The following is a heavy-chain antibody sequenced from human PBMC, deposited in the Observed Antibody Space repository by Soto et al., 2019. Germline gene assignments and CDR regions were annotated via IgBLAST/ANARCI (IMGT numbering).Heavy chain of an antibody. D-gene: IGHD2-15*01. CDR3: ASSPLGYCSGGSCYDDY. J-gene: IGHJ4*02. V-gene: IGHV1-46*01. Sequence: ASVKVSCKASGYTFTSYYMHWVRQAPGQGLEWMGIINPSGGSTSYAQKFQGRVTMTRDTSTSTVYMELSSLRSEDTAAYYCASSPLGYCSGGSCYDDYWGQGTLVTVSS. CDR1: GYTFTSYY. CDR2: INPSGGST.